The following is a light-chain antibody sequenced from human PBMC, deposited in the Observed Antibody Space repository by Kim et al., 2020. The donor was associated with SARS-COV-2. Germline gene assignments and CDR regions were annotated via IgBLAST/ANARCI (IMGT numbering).Light chain of an antibody. Sequence: DIQMTQSPSSLSASVGDRVTITCRASQSIKTYLNWYQQKPGKAPKLLIYGASNLLSGVPSRFSGGGSGTEFTLTISSLQPEDSATYYCQQTYSTFGPGTKLEI. CDR3: QQTYST. CDR2: GAS. V-gene: IGKV1-39*01. J-gene: IGKJ2*01. CDR1: QSIKTY.